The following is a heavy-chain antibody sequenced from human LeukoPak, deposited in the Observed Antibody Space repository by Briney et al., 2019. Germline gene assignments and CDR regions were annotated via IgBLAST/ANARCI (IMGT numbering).Heavy chain of an antibody. V-gene: IGHV3-23*01. CDR3: AKCVVVTQGGFDF. J-gene: IGHJ4*02. CDR1: GFTFSSYS. D-gene: IGHD2-15*01. CDR2: ISDSGGST. Sequence: PGGSLRLSCAASGFTFSSYSMNWVRQAPGKGLEWVSVISDSGGSTYYADSVKGRFTISRDNSKNRLYLQMNTLRAEDTAVYYCAKCVVVTQGGFDFWGQGTLVTVSS.